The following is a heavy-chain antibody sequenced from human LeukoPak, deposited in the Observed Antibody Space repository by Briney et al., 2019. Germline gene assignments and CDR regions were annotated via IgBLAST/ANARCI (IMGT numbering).Heavy chain of an antibody. CDR2: INPNSGGT. D-gene: IGHD1-7*01. V-gene: IGHV1-2*02. CDR3: ARCSGNYMCYFDY. CDR1: GYTFTGYY. Sequence: ASVKVSCKASGYTFTGYYMHWVRQAPGQGLGWMGWINPNSGGTNYAQKFQGRVTMTRDTSISTAYMELSRLRSDDTAVYYCARCSGNYMCYFDYWGQGTLVTVSS. J-gene: IGHJ4*02.